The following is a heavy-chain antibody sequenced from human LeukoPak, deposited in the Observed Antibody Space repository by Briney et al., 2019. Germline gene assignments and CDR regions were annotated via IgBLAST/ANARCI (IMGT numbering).Heavy chain of an antibody. CDR3: ARGRGVTYPRRPFDY. D-gene: IGHD2-21*02. J-gene: IGHJ4*02. CDR1: GGSFSGFC. Sequence: SETLSLTCTVSGGSFSGFCWTWIRQPPGKGLEWIGEINHSGSTNYNPSLKSRVTISVDTSKNQFSLKLSSVTAADTAVYYCARGRGVTYPRRPFDYWGQGTLVTVSS. CDR2: INHSGST. V-gene: IGHV4-34*01.